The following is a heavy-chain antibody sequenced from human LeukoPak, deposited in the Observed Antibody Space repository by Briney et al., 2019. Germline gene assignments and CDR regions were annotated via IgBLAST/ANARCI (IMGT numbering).Heavy chain of an antibody. J-gene: IGHJ3*02. Sequence: PSVKVSCKASGYTFTSYYVHWVRQAPGQGLEWMGIINPSGGSTSYAQKFQGRVTMTRDMSTSTVYMELSSLRSEDTAVYYCAREERITMVRGSYDAFDIWGQGTMVTVSS. D-gene: IGHD3-10*01. CDR2: INPSGGST. CDR1: GYTFTSYY. CDR3: AREERITMVRGSYDAFDI. V-gene: IGHV1-46*01.